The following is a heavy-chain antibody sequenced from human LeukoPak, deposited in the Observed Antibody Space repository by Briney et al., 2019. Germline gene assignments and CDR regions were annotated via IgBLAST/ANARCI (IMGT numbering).Heavy chain of an antibody. V-gene: IGHV3-7*04. J-gene: IGHJ4*02. Sequence: GGSLRLSCAASGFTFSSYSMTWVRQAPGKGLQWVASIYQDGSEKYYVGSVEGRFTISRDNAKNSLYLQMNSLRAEDTSVYYCARADYFGSGSYPRIWGQGTLVTVSS. CDR3: ARADYFGSGSYPRI. CDR1: GFTFSSYS. D-gene: IGHD3-10*01. CDR2: IYQDGSEK.